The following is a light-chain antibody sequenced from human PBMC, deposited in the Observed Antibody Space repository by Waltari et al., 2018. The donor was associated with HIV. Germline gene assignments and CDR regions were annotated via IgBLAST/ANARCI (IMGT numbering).Light chain of an antibody. CDR1: SSAVGGYNS. J-gene: IGLJ3*02. CDR3: SSYTTDSTLV. CDR2: EVI. Sequence: QSALTQPASVSGSPGQSIPISCPGTSSAVGGYNSVSWYQHLPGKAPKLMIYEVINRPSGVSDRFCGSKSWNTASLTIVGLQAEDEADYYCSSYTTDSTLVFGAGTKLTVL. V-gene: IGLV2-14*01.